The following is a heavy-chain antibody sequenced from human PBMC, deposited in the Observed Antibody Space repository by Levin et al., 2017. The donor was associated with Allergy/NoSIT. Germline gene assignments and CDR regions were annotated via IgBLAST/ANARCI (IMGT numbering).Heavy chain of an antibody. J-gene: IGHJ5*02. CDR1: GFTFSDYW. Sequence: GESLKISCAASGFTFSDYWMTWVRQPPGKGLEWVANINQDGTQKHHADSVKGRFTISRDNAENSLFLQMNYLGTDDTAVYFCARDTTVGGEAWGQGTLVTVSS. D-gene: IGHD4-11*01. CDR2: INQDGTQK. V-gene: IGHV3-7*03. CDR3: ARDTTVGGEA.